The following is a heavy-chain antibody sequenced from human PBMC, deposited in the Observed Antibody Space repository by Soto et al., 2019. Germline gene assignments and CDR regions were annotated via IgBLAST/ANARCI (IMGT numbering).Heavy chain of an antibody. J-gene: IGHJ6*02. CDR3: ARDWGRGGYYYYYGMDV. CDR1: GGSISSSNW. D-gene: IGHD3-16*01. CDR2: IYHSGST. Sequence: QVQLQESGPGLVKPSGTLSLTCAVSGGSISSSNWWSWVRQPPGKGLEWIGEIYHSGSTNYNPSLKSRDTIPVDKSKNQFSLKLSSVTAADTAVYYCARDWGRGGYYYYYGMDVWGQGTTVTVSS. V-gene: IGHV4-4*02.